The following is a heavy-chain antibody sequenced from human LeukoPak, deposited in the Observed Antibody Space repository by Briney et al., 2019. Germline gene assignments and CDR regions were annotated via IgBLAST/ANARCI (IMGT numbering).Heavy chain of an antibody. CDR1: GGSISSYY. CDR3: ARTRREYQLLSFDY. J-gene: IGHJ4*02. V-gene: IGHV4-4*07. Sequence: SETLSLTCTVSGGSISSYYWSWIRQPAGKGLEWIGRIYTSGSTNYNPSLKSRVTMSVDTSKNQFSLKLSSATAADTAVYYCARTRREYQLLSFDYWGQGTLVTVSS. CDR2: IYTSGST. D-gene: IGHD2-2*01.